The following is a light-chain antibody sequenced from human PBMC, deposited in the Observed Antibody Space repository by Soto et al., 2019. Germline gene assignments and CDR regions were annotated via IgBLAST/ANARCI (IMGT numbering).Light chain of an antibody. Sequence: NFMLTQPHSVSESPGKTVTISGTGSSGSIASNYVQWYQQRPGSAPTTVIYEDNQRPSGVPDRFSGSIDSSSNSASLTISGLKTEDEADYSCQSYDSSNVVFGGGTKVTVL. CDR2: EDN. CDR1: SGSIASNY. CDR3: QSYDSSNVV. V-gene: IGLV6-57*02. J-gene: IGLJ2*01.